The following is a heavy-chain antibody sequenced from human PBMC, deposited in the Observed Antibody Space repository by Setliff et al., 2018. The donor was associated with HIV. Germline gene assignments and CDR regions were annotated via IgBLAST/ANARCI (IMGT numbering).Heavy chain of an antibody. J-gene: IGHJ4*02. Sequence: ASVKVSCKASGYTFTRYFMHCVRQAPGQGLEWLGMINPSGGSTWYAQKFQGRVTMTGDTSTNTLYMELSSLRSEDTAVYYCAREERYYDGKGALDYWGQGMLVTVSS. V-gene: IGHV1-46*01. CDR1: GYTFTRYF. CDR2: INPSGGST. D-gene: IGHD3-22*01. CDR3: AREERYYDGKGALDY.